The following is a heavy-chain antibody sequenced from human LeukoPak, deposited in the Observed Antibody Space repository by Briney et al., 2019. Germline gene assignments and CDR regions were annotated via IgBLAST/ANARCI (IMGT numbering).Heavy chain of an antibody. D-gene: IGHD4-23*01. CDR2: INHSGST. V-gene: IGHV4-34*01. Sequence: PSETLSLTCTVSGGSISSYYWSWIRQPPGKGLEWIGEINHSGSTNYNPSLKSRVTISVDTSKNQFSLKLSSVTAADTAVYYCASLYGGNSEHFDYWGQGTLVTVSS. J-gene: IGHJ4*02. CDR1: GGSISSYY. CDR3: ASLYGGNSEHFDY.